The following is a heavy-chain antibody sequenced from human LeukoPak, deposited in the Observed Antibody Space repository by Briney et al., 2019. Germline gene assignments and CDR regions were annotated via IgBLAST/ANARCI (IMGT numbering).Heavy chain of an antibody. CDR2: ISGNRGTT. CDR3: AKDQDPHSYGSGSYAPFDY. J-gene: IGHJ4*02. V-gene: IGHV3-23*01. CDR1: GFTFSRYA. Sequence: GGSLRLSCAASGFTFSRYAMSWVRQAPGKGLEWVSTISGNRGTTYCADSVKGRFTISRDNSKSTLYLQINSLRADDTAVYYCAKDQDPHSYGSGSYAPFDYWGQGTLVTVSS. D-gene: IGHD3-10*01.